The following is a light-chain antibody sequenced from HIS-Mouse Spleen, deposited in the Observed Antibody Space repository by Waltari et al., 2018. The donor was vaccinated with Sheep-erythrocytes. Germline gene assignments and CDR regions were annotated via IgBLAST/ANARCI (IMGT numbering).Light chain of an antibody. CDR2: VVS. J-gene: IGLJ3*02. Sequence: QSALTQPRSVSGSPGQSVTISCTGTSSDVGGYNYVSWYQQHPGKAPKYMIYVVSKRPSGVPDRFSGSKSGNTASLTISGLQAEDEADYYCCSYAGSYTFWVFGGGTKLTVL. CDR3: CSYAGSYTFWV. V-gene: IGLV2-11*01. CDR1: SSDVGGYNY.